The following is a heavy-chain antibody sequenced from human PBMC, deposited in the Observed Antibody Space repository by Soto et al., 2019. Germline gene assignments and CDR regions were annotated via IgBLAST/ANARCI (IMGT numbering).Heavy chain of an antibody. V-gene: IGHV4-31*03. CDR3: VRDRGTTLRMDV. CDR1: GASITSGGSY. Sequence: SETLSLTCSVSGASITSGGSYWTWMRQHRGKCLEWIENILNSEKNSYIPSLKSRVTISLDTSKNQYSLKVNSVTAADTAVYYCVRDRGTTLRMDVWGQGTTVTVSS. CDR2: ILNSEKN. D-gene: IGHD3-16*01. J-gene: IGHJ6*02.